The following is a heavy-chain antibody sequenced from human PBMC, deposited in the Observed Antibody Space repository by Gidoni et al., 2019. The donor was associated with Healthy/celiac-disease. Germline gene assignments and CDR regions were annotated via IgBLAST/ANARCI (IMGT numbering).Heavy chain of an antibody. V-gene: IGHV4-39*01. D-gene: IGHD3-22*01. CDR3: ARQIRPYYDSSGYYFDY. CDR1: GAPISSSSYY. Sequence: QLQLQESGPGLLKPSETPSLTCTVSGAPISSSSYYWGWIRQPPGKGLEWIGSIYYSGSTYYNPSLKSRVTISVDTSKNQFSLKLSSVTAADTAVYYCARQIRPYYDSSGYYFDYWGQGTLVTVSS. CDR2: IYYSGST. J-gene: IGHJ4*02.